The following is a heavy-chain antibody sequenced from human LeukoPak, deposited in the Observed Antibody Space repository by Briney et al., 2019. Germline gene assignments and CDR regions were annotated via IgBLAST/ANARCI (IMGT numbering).Heavy chain of an antibody. V-gene: IGHV3-7*01. CDR1: GFTFSSYW. CDR3: ARDEIVVVPAAMDLPGGGGDY. D-gene: IGHD2-2*01. Sequence: PGGSLRLSCAASGFTFSSYWMSWVRQAPGKGLEWVANIKQDGSEKYYVDSVKGRFTISRDNAKNSLYLQMNSLRAEDTAVYYCARDEIVVVPAAMDLPGGGGDYWGQGTLVTVSS. J-gene: IGHJ4*02. CDR2: IKQDGSEK.